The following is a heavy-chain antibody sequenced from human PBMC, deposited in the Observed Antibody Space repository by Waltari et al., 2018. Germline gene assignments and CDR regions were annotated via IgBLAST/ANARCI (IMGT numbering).Heavy chain of an antibody. Sequence: QPAPQEAGPRLVKALETLAPPLPVPGGLLSSSRYYLGWARQPPGKGLEWIGSIYYSGSTYYHPSLKSRVTISVDTSKNQFSLKLSSVTAADTAVYYCARRGYSGYESDYWGQGTLVTVSS. J-gene: IGHJ4*02. D-gene: IGHD5-12*01. CDR1: GGLLSSSRYY. CDR2: IYYSGST. CDR3: ARRGYSGYESDY. V-gene: IGHV4-39*01.